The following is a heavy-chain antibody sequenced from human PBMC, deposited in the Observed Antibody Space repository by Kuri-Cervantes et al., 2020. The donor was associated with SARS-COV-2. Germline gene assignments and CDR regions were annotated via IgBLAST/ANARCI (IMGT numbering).Heavy chain of an antibody. V-gene: IGHV4-4*02. J-gene: IGHJ4*02. CDR1: GGSISSSNW. CDR3: ARSGEDYPFDY. CDR2: IYHSGST. Sequence: SCAVSGGSISSSNWWSWVRQPPGKGLEWIGEIYHSGSTNYNPSLKSRGTISVDKSKNQFSLKLSSVTAADTAVYYCARSGEDYPFDYWGQGTLVTVSS. D-gene: IGHD3-10*01.